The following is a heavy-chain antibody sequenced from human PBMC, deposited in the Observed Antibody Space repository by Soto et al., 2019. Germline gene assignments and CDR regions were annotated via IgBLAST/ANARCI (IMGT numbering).Heavy chain of an antibody. CDR2: ISVYNDDT. CDR1: GYPFTSAG. J-gene: IGHJ4*02. V-gene: IGHV1-18*01. Sequence: QVQLVQSGAEVKKPGASVKVSCKASGYPFTSAGISWVRQAPGQELEWMGWISVYNDDTKYAQKFQGRVIMTTDTSTTTAYMGLRSLTSGDTAVYYCARDLDISGSYYTDYWGQGTLVTVSA. CDR3: ARDLDISGSYYTDY. D-gene: IGHD3-10*01.